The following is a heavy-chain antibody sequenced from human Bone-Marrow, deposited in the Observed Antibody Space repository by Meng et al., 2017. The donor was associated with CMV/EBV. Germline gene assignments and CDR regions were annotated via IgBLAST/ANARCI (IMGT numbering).Heavy chain of an antibody. V-gene: IGHV4-59*01. CDR3: ARGKVPGSNLGWFDP. J-gene: IGHJ5*02. Sequence: SETLSLTCTVSGGSISSYYWSWIRQPPGKGLEWIAYIDYSGSTNHNPSLKSRVTISVDTYKNQFSLKLSSVTAADTAVYYCARGKVPGSNLGWFDPWGQGTLVTVSS. CDR2: IDYSGST. CDR1: GGSISSYY. D-gene: IGHD4-11*01.